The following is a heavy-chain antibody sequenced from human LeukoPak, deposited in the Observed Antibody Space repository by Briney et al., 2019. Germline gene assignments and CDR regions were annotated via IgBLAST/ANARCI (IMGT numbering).Heavy chain of an antibody. D-gene: IGHD3-22*01. CDR3: ATGSYYYHSGGCY. CDR2: LDPEDGEI. J-gene: IGHJ4*02. V-gene: IGHV1-24*01. CDR1: GYTLTELS. Sequence: ASVKVSCKVSGYTLTELSMHWVRQGPGKGLEWMGGLDPEDGEIIYAQKFQGRVTMTEDTSTGTAYMELSSLRSEDTAVYYCATGSYYYHSGGCYWGQGTLVTVSS.